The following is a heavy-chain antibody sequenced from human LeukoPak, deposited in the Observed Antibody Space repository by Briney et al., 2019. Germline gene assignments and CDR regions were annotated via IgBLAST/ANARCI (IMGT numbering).Heavy chain of an antibody. J-gene: IGHJ6*03. CDR3: ARRKIDIVVVPAAISGTAKSRPIMDV. D-gene: IGHD2-2*02. V-gene: IGHV1-8*01. Sequence: GASVTVSCKASGYTFTSYDINWVRQATGQGPEWMGWMNPNSGNTGYAQKFQGRVTMTRNTSINTAYMELSSLRSEDTAVYYCARRKIDIVVVPAAISGTAKSRPIMDVWGKGTTVTVSS. CDR2: MNPNSGNT. CDR1: GYTFTSYD.